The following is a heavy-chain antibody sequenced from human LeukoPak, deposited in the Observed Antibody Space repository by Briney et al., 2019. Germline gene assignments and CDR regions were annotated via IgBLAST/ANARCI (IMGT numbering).Heavy chain of an antibody. V-gene: IGHV3-23*01. CDR2: ISASGIPT. Sequence: PGGSLILSCAASGFTFSIYAMSWVRQVPGKGLEWFSGISASGIPTYYADSVKGRFTISRDNSKNTLYLQMDSLRAEDTAIYYCAKVRLSGVEGTQYWGQGTLVTVSS. J-gene: IGHJ1*01. CDR3: AKVRLSGVEGTQY. CDR1: GFTFSIYA. D-gene: IGHD3-3*01.